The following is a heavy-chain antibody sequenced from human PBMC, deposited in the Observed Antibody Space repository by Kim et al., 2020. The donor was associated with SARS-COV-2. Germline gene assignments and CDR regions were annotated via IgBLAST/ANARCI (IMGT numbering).Heavy chain of an antibody. CDR2: ISSSGSTI. Sequence: GGSLRLSCAASGFTFSSYEMNWVRQAPGKGLEWVSYISSSGSTIYYADSVKGRFTISRDNAKNSLYLQMNSLRAEDTAVYYCASGGGYSYGFVWDYWGQGTLVTVSS. J-gene: IGHJ4*02. CDR3: ASGGGYSYGFVWDY. CDR1: GFTFSSYE. D-gene: IGHD5-18*01. V-gene: IGHV3-48*03.